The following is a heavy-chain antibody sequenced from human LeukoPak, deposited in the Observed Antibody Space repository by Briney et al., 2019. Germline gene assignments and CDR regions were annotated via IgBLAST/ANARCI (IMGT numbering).Heavy chain of an antibody. CDR2: ISYDGSNE. D-gene: IGHD6-19*01. J-gene: IGHJ4*02. CDR1: GFTFSNYP. Sequence: GGSLRLSCAASGFTFSNYPTHWVRQAPGKGLEWVAVISYDGSNEYYADSVKGRFTISRDNSKNTLYLQMNSLGAEDTAVYYCARDRVEIVVAGTVDCWGQGTLVTVSS. CDR3: ARDRVEIVVAGTVDC. V-gene: IGHV3-30-3*01.